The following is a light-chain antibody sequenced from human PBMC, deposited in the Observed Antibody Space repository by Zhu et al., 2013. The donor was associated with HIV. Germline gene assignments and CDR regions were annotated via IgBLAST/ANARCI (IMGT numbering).Light chain of an antibody. CDR3: ATWDDSLSGRM. J-gene: IGLJ3*02. V-gene: IGLV1-47*01. CDR1: SSNIGSNF. CDR2: RNN. Sequence: QSVLTQPPSVSGTPGQRVSISCSGSSSNIGSNFVNWYQQLPGTAPKLVIYRNNQRPSGVPDRFSGSKSGTSASLAINGLRSDDEADYYCATWDDSLSGRMFGGGTRVTVL.